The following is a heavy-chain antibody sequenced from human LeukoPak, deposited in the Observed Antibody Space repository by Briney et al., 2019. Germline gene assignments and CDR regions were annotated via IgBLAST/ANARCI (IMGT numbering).Heavy chain of an antibody. CDR3: ARTRDGYNFGPFDC. CDR2: ISSNSSHT. Sequence: PVGSLRLSCAASGFTFSSYRMNWVRQAPGKGQEWVSLISSNSSHTDNADSVKGRFTISRDNAKNSLYLEMNSLRVEDTAVYYCARTRDGYNFGPFDCWGQGTLVTVSS. CDR1: GFTFSSYR. D-gene: IGHD5-24*01. V-gene: IGHV3-21*01. J-gene: IGHJ4*02.